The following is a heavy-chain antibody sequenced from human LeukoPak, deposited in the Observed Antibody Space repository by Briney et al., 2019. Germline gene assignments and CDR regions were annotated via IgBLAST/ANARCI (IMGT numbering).Heavy chain of an antibody. CDR1: GGSISSSSYY. J-gene: IGHJ5*02. CDR3: ASGFGVVSNWFDP. Sequence: PSETLSLTCTVSGGSISSSSYYWGWIRQPPGKGLEWIGSIYHSGSTYYNPSLKSRVTISVDTSKNQFSLKLSSVTAADTAVYYCASGFGVVSNWFDPWGQGTLVTVSS. V-gene: IGHV4-39*01. D-gene: IGHD3-3*01. CDR2: IYHSGST.